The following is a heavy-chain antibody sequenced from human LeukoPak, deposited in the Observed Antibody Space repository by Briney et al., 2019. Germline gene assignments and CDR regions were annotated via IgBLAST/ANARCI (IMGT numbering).Heavy chain of an antibody. J-gene: IGHJ3*02. CDR3: TSLHYYAFAI. CDR2: INFSGSVR. V-gene: IGHV3-11*01. Sequence: RGCLRLSCAPSGISLSDYYMNWIRQAPGEGLGWVSHINFSGSVRSYTDSVKGRFTISRDNGKNSMALEMNSLRAEDTAVYYCTSLHYYAFAIWGQGTMVTVSS. D-gene: IGHD2-21*01. CDR1: GISLSDYY.